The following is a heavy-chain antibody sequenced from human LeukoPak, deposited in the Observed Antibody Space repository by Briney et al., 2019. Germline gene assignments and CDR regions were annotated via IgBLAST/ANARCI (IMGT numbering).Heavy chain of an antibody. J-gene: IGHJ4*02. Sequence: SETVSLTCTVSGGSVSSYYWSWIRQPPGKGLEWIGYIYHSGSTNYNPSLRSRVTISVDTSKNQFSLKLSSVTAADTAVYYCARLTYAYYYDSSGPAAGFDYWGQGTLVTVSS. V-gene: IGHV4-59*08. CDR3: ARLTYAYYYDSSGPAAGFDY. D-gene: IGHD3-22*01. CDR2: IYHSGST. CDR1: GGSVSSYY.